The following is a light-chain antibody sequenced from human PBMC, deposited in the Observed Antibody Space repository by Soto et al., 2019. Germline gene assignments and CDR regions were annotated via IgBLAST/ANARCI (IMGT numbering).Light chain of an antibody. CDR1: QSVTSTY. CDR3: QQYGNSPFT. Sequence: EIVLTQSPGTLSLSPGDRATLSCRASQSVTSTYLAWYQQKRGQGPRLVIYDVSRRATGIPDRFSGSGSETDCTLTISRLEPEDFAVYYCQQYGNSPFTFGPGTKVEIK. J-gene: IGKJ3*01. CDR2: DVS. V-gene: IGKV3-20*01.